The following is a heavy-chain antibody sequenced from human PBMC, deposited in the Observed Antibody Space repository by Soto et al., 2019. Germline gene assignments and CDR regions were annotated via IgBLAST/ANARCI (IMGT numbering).Heavy chain of an antibody. D-gene: IGHD4-17*01. J-gene: IGHJ6*02. V-gene: IGHV3-23*01. CDR1: GFTFSSYA. CDR2: ISGSGGST. Sequence: GGSLRLSCAASGFTFSSYAMSWVRQAPGKGLEWVSAISGSGGSTYYADSVKGRFTISRDNSKNTLYLQMNSLRAEDTAVYYCAKGRLPSTYYYYGMDVWGQGTTVTVSS. CDR3: AKGRLPSTYYYYGMDV.